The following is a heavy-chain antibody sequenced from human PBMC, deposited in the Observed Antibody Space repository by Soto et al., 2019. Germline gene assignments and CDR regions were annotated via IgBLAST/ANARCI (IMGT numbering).Heavy chain of an antibody. V-gene: IGHV3-30-3*01. D-gene: IGHD1-26*01. CDR2: ISSDGNHK. CDR3: ARWEQPLFDY. Sequence: QVKLVESGGGVVQPGRSLRLSCAAYGFNVSAYTMHWVRQAPGKGLEWVAVISSDGNHKYYTDSVKGRFTISRDTSTNTLYLQMNSLRAEDTAVYYCARWEQPLFDYWGQGTLVTVSS. CDR1: GFNVSAYT. J-gene: IGHJ4*02.